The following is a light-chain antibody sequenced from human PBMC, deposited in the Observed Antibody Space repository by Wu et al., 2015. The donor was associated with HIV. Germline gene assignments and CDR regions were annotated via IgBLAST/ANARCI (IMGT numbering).Light chain of an antibody. V-gene: IGKV3-11*01. CDR2: AVS. CDR3: QHYSDWPPMYS. CDR1: QSVSTF. J-gene: IGKJ2*03. Sequence: EIVLTQSPATLSLSPGERATLSCRPSQSVSTFLAWYQQKPGQAPRLLIYAVSTRATGVPARFSGSGSETDFTLTISSMQSEDFAVYHCQHYSDWPPMYSFGQGTKLEIK.